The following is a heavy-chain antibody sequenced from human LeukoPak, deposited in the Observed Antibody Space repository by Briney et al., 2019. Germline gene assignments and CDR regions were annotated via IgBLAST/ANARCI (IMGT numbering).Heavy chain of an antibody. CDR1: GFTFSSYA. J-gene: IGHJ4*02. CDR2: ISGSGGST. CDR3: ANSLGGSGYHYFDY. Sequence: PGGSLRLSCAASGFTFSSYAMSWVRQAPGKGLEWVSAISGSGGSTYYADSVKGRFTISRDNSKNTLYLQMNSLRAEDTAVYYCANSLGGSGYHYFDYWGQGTLVTVSS. V-gene: IGHV3-23*01. D-gene: IGHD3-22*01.